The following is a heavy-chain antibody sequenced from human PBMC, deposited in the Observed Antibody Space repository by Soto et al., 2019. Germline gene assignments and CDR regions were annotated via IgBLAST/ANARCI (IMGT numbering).Heavy chain of an antibody. D-gene: IGHD1-26*01. Sequence: PGGSLRLSCAASGFTFSSYAMSWVRQAPGEGLEWVSAIRGSGGSTYYADSVKGRFTISRDNSKNTLYLQMNSLRDEDTAVYYCAKDAKGPYSGSYSDLGDFDYWGQGTLVTVSS. V-gene: IGHV3-23*01. J-gene: IGHJ4*02. CDR1: GFTFSSYA. CDR2: IRGSGGST. CDR3: AKDAKGPYSGSYSDLGDFDY.